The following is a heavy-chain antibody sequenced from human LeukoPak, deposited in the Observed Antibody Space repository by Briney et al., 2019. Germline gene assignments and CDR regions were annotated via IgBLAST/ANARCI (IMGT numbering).Heavy chain of an antibody. Sequence: GGSLRLTCAASGFTFSSYGMHWVRQAPGKGLEWVAVISYDGSNNYYADSVKGRFTISRDNSKNTLFLQMNSLRAEDTAVYYCAKVGLTVTTILDYFDYWGQGTLVTVSS. V-gene: IGHV3-30*18. D-gene: IGHD4-11*01. CDR2: ISYDGSNN. CDR3: AKVGLTVTTILDYFDY. J-gene: IGHJ4*02. CDR1: GFTFSSYG.